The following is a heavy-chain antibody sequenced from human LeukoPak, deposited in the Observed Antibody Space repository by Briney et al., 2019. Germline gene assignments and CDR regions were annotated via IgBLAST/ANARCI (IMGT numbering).Heavy chain of an antibody. J-gene: IGHJ4*02. Sequence: PETLSLTCTVSGGSISSYYWSWIRQPPGKGLEWIGYIYYSGSTNYNPSLKSRVTISVDTSKNQFSLKLSSVTAADTAVYYCARVRRDGYNRHFDYWGQGTLVTVSS. V-gene: IGHV4-59*01. CDR3: ARVRRDGYNRHFDY. CDR1: GGSISSYY. CDR2: IYYSGST. D-gene: IGHD5-24*01.